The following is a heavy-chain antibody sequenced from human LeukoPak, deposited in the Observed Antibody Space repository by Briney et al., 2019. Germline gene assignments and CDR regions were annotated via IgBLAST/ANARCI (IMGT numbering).Heavy chain of an antibody. CDR1: GGSISSSIYY. Sequence: SETLSLTCIVSGGSISSSIYYWAWVRQPPGKGLEWIGTVFYNGATHYNPSVESRVTISIDTSKKQFSLKLTSVTAADTAVYYCARDQRSLFDVWGQGSLVTVSS. CDR3: ARDQRSLFDV. V-gene: IGHV4-39*07. CDR2: VFYNGAT. D-gene: IGHD1-26*01. J-gene: IGHJ4*02.